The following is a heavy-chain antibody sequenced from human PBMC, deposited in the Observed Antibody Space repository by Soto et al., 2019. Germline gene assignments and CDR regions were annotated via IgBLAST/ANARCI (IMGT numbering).Heavy chain of an antibody. CDR1: GYTFTSYW. D-gene: IGHD2-8*01. J-gene: IGHJ4*02. V-gene: IGHV5-51*01. CDR3: ARLMVSTPNFDH. CDR2: IYPADSDT. Sequence: PGESLKISCQASGYTFTSYWIGWVRQMPGKGLELMGIIYPADSDTRYSPSFQGQVTISADKSIKTAYLQWRTLEASDTAMYYCARLMVSTPNFDHLGQGALVTVSS.